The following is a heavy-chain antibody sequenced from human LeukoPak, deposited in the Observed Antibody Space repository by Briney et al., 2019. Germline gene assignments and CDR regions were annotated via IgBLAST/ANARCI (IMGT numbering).Heavy chain of an antibody. V-gene: IGHV4-31*03. J-gene: IGHJ4*02. CDR1: GGSISSGGYY. CDR2: IYYSGST. Sequence: SQTLSLTCTVSGGSISSGGYYWSWIRQHPGKGLEGIGYIYYSGSTYYNPSLKSRVTISVDTSKNQFSLKLSSVTAADTAVYYCARADYYYDSSGYYFDYWGQGTLVTVSS. CDR3: ARADYYYDSSGYYFDY. D-gene: IGHD3-22*01.